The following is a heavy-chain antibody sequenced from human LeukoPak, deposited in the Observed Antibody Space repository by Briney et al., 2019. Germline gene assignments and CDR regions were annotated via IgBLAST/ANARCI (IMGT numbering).Heavy chain of an antibody. V-gene: IGHV3-30*18. CDR2: ISYDGSNK. Sequence: PGRSLRLSCAASGFTFSSYGMHWVCQAPGKGLEWVAVISYDGSNKYYADSVKGRFTISRDNSKNTLYLQMNSLRAEDTAVYYCAKEGYTSAYYFDYWGQGTLVTVSS. CDR3: AKEGYTSAYYFDY. D-gene: IGHD5-18*01. J-gene: IGHJ4*02. CDR1: GFTFSSYG.